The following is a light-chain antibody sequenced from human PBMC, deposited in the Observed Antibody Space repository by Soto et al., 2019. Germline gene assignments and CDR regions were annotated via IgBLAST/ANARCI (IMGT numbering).Light chain of an antibody. J-gene: IGKJ1*01. Sequence: EIVFTECPGTLSLSPVERATLSCRAIQSVSNNYLAWYQQKPVQAPRLLIYGASNRATGIPDRFSGSGSGTDFTLTISRLEPEDFAVYYCQQYGSSGTFGQGTKVDIK. CDR3: QQYGSSGT. V-gene: IGKV3-20*01. CDR2: GAS. CDR1: QSVSNNY.